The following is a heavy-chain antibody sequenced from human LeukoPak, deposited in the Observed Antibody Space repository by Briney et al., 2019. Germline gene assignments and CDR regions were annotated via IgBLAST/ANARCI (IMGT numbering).Heavy chain of an antibody. J-gene: IGHJ4*02. D-gene: IGHD3-22*01. Sequence: GASVKVSCKASGGTFSSYAISWVRQAPGQGLEWMGGIIPIFGTANYAQKFQGRVTITADESTSTAYMELSSLRSEDTAVYYCASGGYYDSSGYPDYWGQGTLVTVSS. CDR1: GGTFSSYA. CDR3: ASGGYYDSSGYPDY. CDR2: IIPIFGTA. V-gene: IGHV1-69*13.